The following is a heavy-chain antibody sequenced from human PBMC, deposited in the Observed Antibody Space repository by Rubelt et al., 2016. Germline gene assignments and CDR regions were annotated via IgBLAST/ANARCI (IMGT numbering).Heavy chain of an antibody. Sequence: QVQLVQSGAEVKKPGASVKVSCKASGYTFSHYGISWVRQAPGQGLGWMGWISGYNGNTNYSQKLQGRVTMTTDTSTSTAYMELRSLRSDDTAVYYCAMGGMGIVPQLAFDIWGQGTMVTVSS. CDR2: ISGYNGNT. V-gene: IGHV1-18*01. D-gene: IGHD2-2*01. J-gene: IGHJ3*02. CDR3: AMGGMGIVPQLAFDI. CDR1: GYTFSHYG.